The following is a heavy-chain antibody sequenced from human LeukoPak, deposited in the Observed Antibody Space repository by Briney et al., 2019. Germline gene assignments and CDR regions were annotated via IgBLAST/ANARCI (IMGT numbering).Heavy chain of an antibody. CDR1: GFTFTSYW. Sequence: QPGGSLRLSCTASGFTFTSYWMTWVRQAPGKGLEWVANIKQDGSEKYYVDSVKGRFTISRDNAKNSLYLQMNSLRAEDTAVYYCARVPYSSGWSPSWYFDLWGRGTLVTVSS. D-gene: IGHD6-19*01. CDR2: IKQDGSEK. V-gene: IGHV3-7*01. CDR3: ARVPYSSGWSPSWYFDL. J-gene: IGHJ2*01.